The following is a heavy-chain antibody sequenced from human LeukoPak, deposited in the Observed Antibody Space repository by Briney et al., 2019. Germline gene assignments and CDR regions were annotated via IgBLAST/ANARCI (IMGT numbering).Heavy chain of an antibody. CDR2: TRYDGSNK. CDR3: AKDGDYGGLFYYFDY. Sequence: GGSLRLSCAASGFTFSRYGMHWVRQAPGKGLEWVAFTRYDGSNKYYADSVKGRFTISRDNSKNTLYLQMNSLRAEDTAVYYCAKDGDYGGLFYYFDYWGQGTLVTVSS. V-gene: IGHV3-30*02. J-gene: IGHJ4*02. D-gene: IGHD4-23*01. CDR1: GFTFSRYG.